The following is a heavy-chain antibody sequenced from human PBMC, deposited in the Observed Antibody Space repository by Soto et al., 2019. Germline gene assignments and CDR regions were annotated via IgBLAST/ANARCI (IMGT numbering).Heavy chain of an antibody. V-gene: IGHV1-69*13. CDR1: GGTFSSYA. J-gene: IGHJ6*02. CDR3: AREGITMVRAGRYYYGMDV. CDR2: IIPIFGTA. Sequence: GASVKVSCKASGGTFSSYAISWVRQAPGQGLEWMGGIIPIFGTANYAQKFQGRVTITADESTSTAYMELSSLRSEDTAVYYCAREGITMVRAGRYYYGMDVWGQGTTVTVSS. D-gene: IGHD3-10*01.